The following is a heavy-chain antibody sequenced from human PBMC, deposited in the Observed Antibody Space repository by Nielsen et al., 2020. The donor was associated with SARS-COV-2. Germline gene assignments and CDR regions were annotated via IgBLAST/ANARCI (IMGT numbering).Heavy chain of an antibody. CDR3: VRVRDDGYYFDTGPFDY. CDR2: LSSDGRVT. V-gene: IGHV3-74*01. D-gene: IGHD2-21*02. J-gene: IGHJ4*02. Sequence: GESLKISCAASGFTLSRYWMNWVRQAPGKGLAWVSRLSSDGRVTIYADSVKGRFTISRDDAENTVFLEMNSLRVDDTAMYYCVRVRDDGYYFDTGPFDYWGQGTLVSVSS. CDR1: GFTLSRYW.